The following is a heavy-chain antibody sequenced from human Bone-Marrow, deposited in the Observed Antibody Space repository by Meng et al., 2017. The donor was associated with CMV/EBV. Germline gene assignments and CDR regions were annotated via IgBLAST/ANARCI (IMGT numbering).Heavy chain of an antibody. D-gene: IGHD1-26*01. Sequence: GGSLSLSCAASGFTFSSYGMHWVRQAPGKGLEWVAFIRYDGSNKYYADSVKGRFTISRDNSKNTLYLQMNSLRAEDTAVYYCAKDLLSGSYPENAFDIWGQGTMVTVSS. CDR1: GFTFSSYG. V-gene: IGHV3-30*02. J-gene: IGHJ3*02. CDR3: AKDLLSGSYPENAFDI. CDR2: IRYDGSNK.